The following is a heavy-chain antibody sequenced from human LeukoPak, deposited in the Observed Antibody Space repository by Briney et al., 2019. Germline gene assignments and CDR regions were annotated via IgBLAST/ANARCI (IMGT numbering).Heavy chain of an antibody. J-gene: IGHJ4*02. D-gene: IGHD3-22*01. CDR2: IYTSGST. CDR3: ARDVGDSSGYYFGSYDY. CDR1: GGSISSSSYY. V-gene: IGHV4-39*07. Sequence: SETLSLTCTVSGGSISSSSYYWGWIRQPPGKGLEWIGRIYTSGSTNYNPSLKSRVTMSVDTSKNQFSLKLSSVTAADTAVYYCARDVGDSSGYYFGSYDYWGQGTLVTVSS.